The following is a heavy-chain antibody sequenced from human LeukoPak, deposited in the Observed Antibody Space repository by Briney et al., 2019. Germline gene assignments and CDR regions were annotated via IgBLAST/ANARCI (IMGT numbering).Heavy chain of an antibody. V-gene: IGHV4-59*01. Sequence: PSETLSLTCTVSGGSISSYYWSWIRQPPGKGLEWIGYIYYSGSTNYNPSLKSRVTISVDTSKNQFSLKLSSVTAADTAVYYCARTTAMVSDYWGQGTLATVSS. D-gene: IGHD5-18*01. CDR3: ARTTAMVSDY. CDR2: IYYSGST. CDR1: GGSISSYY. J-gene: IGHJ4*02.